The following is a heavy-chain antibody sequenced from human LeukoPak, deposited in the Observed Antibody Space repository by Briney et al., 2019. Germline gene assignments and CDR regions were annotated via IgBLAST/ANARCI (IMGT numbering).Heavy chain of an antibody. D-gene: IGHD6-19*01. CDR3: ARDPEQWLVRVNYYYGMDV. Sequence: ASVKVSCKASGHTFTSYAMHWVRQAPGQRLEWMGWINAGNGNTEYSQKFQGRVTITADESTSTAYMELSSLRSEDTAVYYCARDPEQWLVRVNYYYGMDVWGQGTTVTVSS. CDR1: GHTFTSYA. CDR2: INAGNGNT. V-gene: IGHV1-3*01. J-gene: IGHJ6*02.